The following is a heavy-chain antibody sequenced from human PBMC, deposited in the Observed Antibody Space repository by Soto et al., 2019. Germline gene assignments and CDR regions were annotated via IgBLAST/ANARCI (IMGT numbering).Heavy chain of an antibody. CDR1: GFTVSSNY. CDR2: IYSGGST. D-gene: IGHD3-9*01. CDR3: ARDSRYFDCDRHLNAFAI. V-gene: IGHV3-66*01. Sequence: GGSLRLSCAASGFTVSSNYMSWVRQAPGKGLEWVSVIYSGGSTYYADSVKGRFTISRDNSKNTLYLQMNSLRAEDTAVYYCARDSRYFDCDRHLNAFAIWGQGTMVTVSS. J-gene: IGHJ3*02.